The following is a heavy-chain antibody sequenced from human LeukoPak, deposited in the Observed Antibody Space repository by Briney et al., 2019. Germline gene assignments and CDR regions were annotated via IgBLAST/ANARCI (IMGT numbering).Heavy chain of an antibody. V-gene: IGHV3-23*01. D-gene: IGHD3-22*01. CDR2: ISGSGGST. J-gene: IGHJ4*02. CDR1: GFTFDDYV. Sequence: GGSLRLSCAASGFTFDDYVIHWVRQAPGKGLEWVSAISGSGGSTYYADSVKGRFTISRDNSKNTLYLQMNSLRAEDTAVYYCARAPRFVVILFDYWGQGTLVTVSS. CDR3: ARAPRFVVILFDY.